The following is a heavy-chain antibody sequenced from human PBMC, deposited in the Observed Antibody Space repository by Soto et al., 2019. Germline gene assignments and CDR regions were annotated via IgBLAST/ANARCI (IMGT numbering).Heavy chain of an antibody. D-gene: IGHD2-2*01. CDR3: ARVYCSTTTCHVQAFDS. Sequence: GGSLRLSCAASGFTFSSYAMGWVRQGPGKTLEWVSYISSAGDSSYYADSVKSRFTISRDNAKNSLYLQMNSLRVEDTAVYYCARVYCSTTTCHVQAFDSWGQGTLVTSPQ. CDR1: GFTFSSYA. J-gene: IGHJ4*02. CDR2: ISSAGDSS. V-gene: IGHV3-48*03.